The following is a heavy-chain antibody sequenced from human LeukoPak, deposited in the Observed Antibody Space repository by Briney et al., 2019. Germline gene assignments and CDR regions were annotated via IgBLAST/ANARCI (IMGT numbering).Heavy chain of an antibody. D-gene: IGHD3-10*01. V-gene: IGHV3-53*01. J-gene: IGHJ3*02. CDR1: GFIVGTTY. CDR2: IYSGGST. CDR3: ARVPGGSFDI. Sequence: GGSLRLSCVASGFIVGTTYLSWVRQAPGKGLECVSVIYSGGSTFYAASVKGRFTISRDNSKNTLYLQMNSLGADDTAVYYCARVPGGSFDIWGQGTMVTVSS.